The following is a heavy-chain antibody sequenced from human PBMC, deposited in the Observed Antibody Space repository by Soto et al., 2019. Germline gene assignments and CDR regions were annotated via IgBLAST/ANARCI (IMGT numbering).Heavy chain of an antibody. CDR3: TRDLFSYDYSGILWFDP. V-gene: IGHV3-73*01. CDR1: GFAFSGSA. J-gene: IGHJ5*02. CDR2: IRSKGHNYAT. D-gene: IGHD3-16*01. Sequence: VGSLRLSCAASGFAFSGSAMYWVRQASGKGPEWVGRIRSKGHNYATEYAASVKGRFTISRDDSKNTAYLQMNSLQTEDTAVYYCTRDLFSYDYSGILWFDPWGQGTLVTVSS.